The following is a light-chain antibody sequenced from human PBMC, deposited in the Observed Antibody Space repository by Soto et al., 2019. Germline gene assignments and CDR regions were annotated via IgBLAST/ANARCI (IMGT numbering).Light chain of an antibody. Sequence: QSVLTQPPSASGTPGQRVTISCSGSSSDVGGYNYVSWYQHHPGKAPKLMIFAVTKRPSEVRDRFSASKSGNTASLTISGLQAEDEADYYCCSYAGSYAYGFGTGTKVTVL. V-gene: IGLV2-11*01. CDR2: AVT. CDR1: SSDVGGYNY. J-gene: IGLJ1*01. CDR3: CSYAGSYAYG.